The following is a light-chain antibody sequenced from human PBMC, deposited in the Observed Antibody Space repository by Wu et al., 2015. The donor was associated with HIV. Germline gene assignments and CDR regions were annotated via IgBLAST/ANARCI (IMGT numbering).Light chain of an antibody. Sequence: ELVLTQSPGTLSLSPGERATLSCRASQSVSSSYLAWYQQKPGQAPRLLIYGASSRATGIPDRFSGSGSGTDFTLTISRLEPEDFAVYYCQQYGSSFSQGTKLEIK. CDR1: QSVSSSY. CDR3: QQYGSS. CDR2: GAS. V-gene: IGKV3-20*01. J-gene: IGKJ2*01.